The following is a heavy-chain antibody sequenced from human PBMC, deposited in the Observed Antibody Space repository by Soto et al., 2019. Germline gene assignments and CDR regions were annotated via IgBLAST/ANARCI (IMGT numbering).Heavy chain of an antibody. CDR3: AIVARELLNINSFVF. V-gene: IGHV1-69*13. CDR2: IIPIFGTA. CDR1: GGTFSSYA. D-gene: IGHD1-26*01. Sequence: SVKVSCKASGGTFSSYAISWVRQAPGQGLEWMGGIIPIFGTANYAQKFQGRVTITADESTSTAYMELSSLRSEDTAVYYCAIVARELLNINSFVFWGQGILVTLSS. J-gene: IGHJ4*02.